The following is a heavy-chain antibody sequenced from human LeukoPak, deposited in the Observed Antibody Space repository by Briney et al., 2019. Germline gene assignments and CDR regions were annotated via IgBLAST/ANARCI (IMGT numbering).Heavy chain of an antibody. J-gene: IGHJ4*02. CDR3: AKGLYCSSTSCYSY. D-gene: IGHD2-2*01. CDR2: ISYDGSNK. CDR1: GFTFSSYG. Sequence: PGRSLRLSCAASGFTFSSYGMHWVRQAPGKGLEWVAVISYDGSNKYYADSVKGRFTISRDNSKNTLYLQMNSLRAEDTAVYYCAKGLYCSSTSCYSYWGQGTLVTVSS. V-gene: IGHV3-30*18.